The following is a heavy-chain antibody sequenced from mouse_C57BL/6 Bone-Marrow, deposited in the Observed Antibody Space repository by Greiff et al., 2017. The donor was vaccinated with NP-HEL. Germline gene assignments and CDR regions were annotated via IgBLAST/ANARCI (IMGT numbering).Heavy chain of an antibody. CDR2: IDPSDSYT. Sequence: QVQLQQPGAELVMPGASVKLSCKASGYTFTSYWMHWVKQRPGQGLEWIGEIDPSDSYTNYNQKFKGKSTLTVDKSSSTAYMQLSSLTSEDSAVYYCAREGNWDEYWYFDVWGTGTTVTVSS. V-gene: IGHV1-69*01. CDR3: AREGNWDEYWYFDV. CDR1: GYTFTSYW. J-gene: IGHJ1*03. D-gene: IGHD4-1*01.